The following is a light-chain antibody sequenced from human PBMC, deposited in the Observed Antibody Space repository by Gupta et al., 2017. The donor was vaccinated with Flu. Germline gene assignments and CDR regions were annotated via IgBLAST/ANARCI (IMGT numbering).Light chain of an antibody. Sequence: KRTNACSGSISNIGRNHLDGYQQRTETSPKVLVYESNKRPPGSPDRFSGSKSGTSATLGITGSQTGDEAGYYCGTWHSTMSAVVFGGGTKLTVL. CDR3: GTWHSTMSAVV. V-gene: IGLV1-51*02. CDR2: ESN. CDR1: ISNIGRNH. J-gene: IGLJ2*01.